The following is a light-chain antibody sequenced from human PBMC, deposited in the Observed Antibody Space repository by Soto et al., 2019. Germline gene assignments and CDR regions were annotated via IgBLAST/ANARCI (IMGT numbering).Light chain of an antibody. J-gene: IGKJ3*01. CDR1: QGIRNF. Sequence: DIQMTQSPTSLSASVGDRVTITCRASQGIRNFVAWYKQKPGKAPKLLIYAASTLQSRVPSRFSGSGSGTDFTPTITSLQPEDVATYSCQKYSSVPVFGPGTKVEIK. CDR3: QKYSSVPV. CDR2: AAS. V-gene: IGKV1-27*01.